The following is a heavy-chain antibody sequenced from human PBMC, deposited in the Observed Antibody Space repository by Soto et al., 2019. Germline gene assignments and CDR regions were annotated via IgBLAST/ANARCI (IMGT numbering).Heavy chain of an antibody. J-gene: IGHJ3*02. D-gene: IGHD2-15*01. CDR2: IKSKTDGGTT. Sequence: GGSLRLSCAASGFTFSNAWMSWVRQAPGKGLEWVGRIKSKTDGGTTDYAAPVKGRFTISRDDSKNTLYLQMNSLKTEDTAVYYCTTDRVGCSGGSCYGEPPPYIWGQGTMVTVSS. V-gene: IGHV3-15*01. CDR1: GFTFSNAW. CDR3: TTDRVGCSGGSCYGEPPPYI.